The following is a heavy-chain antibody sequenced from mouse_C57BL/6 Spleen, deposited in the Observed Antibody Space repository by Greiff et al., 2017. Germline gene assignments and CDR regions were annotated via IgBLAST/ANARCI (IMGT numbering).Heavy chain of an antibody. CDR3: ARNPLITTVVATGYFDV. D-gene: IGHD1-1*01. CDR1: GYTFTSYW. J-gene: IGHJ1*03. V-gene: IGHV1-59*01. CDR2: IDPSDSYT. Sequence: QVQLQQPGAELVRPGTSVKLSCKASGYTFTSYWMHWVKQRPGQGLEWIGVIDPSDSYTNYNQKFKGKATLTVDTSSSTAYMQLSSLTSEDSAVYYCARNPLITTVVATGYFDVWGTGTTVTVS.